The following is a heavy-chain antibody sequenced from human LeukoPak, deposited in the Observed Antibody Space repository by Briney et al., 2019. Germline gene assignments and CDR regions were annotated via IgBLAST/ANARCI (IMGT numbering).Heavy chain of an antibody. CDR2: INPNSGGS. J-gene: IGHJ6*02. V-gene: IGHV1-2*02. Sequence: ASVKVSCKTSGYTFTGYYIHWLRQAPGQGLEWMGWINPNSGGSDYAQKFQGRVTTTRDTSISTAYMELSRLRSDDTAVYYCARVTTMVRARNGMDVWGQGTTVTVSS. CDR1: GYTFTGYY. D-gene: IGHD3-10*01. CDR3: ARVTTMVRARNGMDV.